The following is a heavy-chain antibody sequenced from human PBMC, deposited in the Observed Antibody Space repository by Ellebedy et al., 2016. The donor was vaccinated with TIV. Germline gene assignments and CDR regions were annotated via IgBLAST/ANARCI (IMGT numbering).Heavy chain of an antibody. J-gene: IGHJ5*02. CDR2: IYYSGST. CDR1: GGSFSSYY. CDR3: ARSVRGVTGSGGFDP. Sequence: SQTLSLTCAVYGGSFSSYYWSWIRQPPGKGLEWIGYIYYSGSTNYNPSLKSRVTISVDTSKNQFSLKLSSVTAADTAVYYCARSVRGVTGSGGFDPWGQGTLVTVSS. V-gene: IGHV4-59*08. D-gene: IGHD3-10*01.